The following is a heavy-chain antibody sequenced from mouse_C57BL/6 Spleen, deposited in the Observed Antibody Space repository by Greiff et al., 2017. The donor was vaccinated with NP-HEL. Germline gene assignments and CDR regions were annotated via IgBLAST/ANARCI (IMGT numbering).Heavy chain of an antibody. CDR1: GYTFTDYN. Sequence: EVQLQQSGPELVKPGASVKMSCKASGYTFTDYNMHWVKQSHGKSLEWIGYINPNNGGTSYNQKFKGKATLTVNKSSSTAYMELRSLTSEDSAVYYCARDGLSTTGVAHYAMDYWGQGTSVTVSS. CDR3: ARDGLSTTGVAHYAMDY. D-gene: IGHD1-1*01. V-gene: IGHV1-22*01. CDR2: INPNNGGT. J-gene: IGHJ4*01.